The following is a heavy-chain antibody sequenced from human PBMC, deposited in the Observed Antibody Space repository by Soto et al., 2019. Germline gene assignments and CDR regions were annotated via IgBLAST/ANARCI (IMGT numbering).Heavy chain of an antibody. V-gene: IGHV4-34*01. D-gene: IGHD3-10*01. CDR3: ARIEMATMRFGYGMDV. J-gene: IGHJ6*02. CDR2: INHSGST. CDR1: GGSFSGYY. Sequence: PSETLSLTCAVYGGSFSGYYWSWIRQPPGKGLEWIGEINHSGSTNYNPSLKSRVTISVDASKNQFSLKLSSVTAADTAVYYCARIEMATMRFGYGMDVWGQGTTVTVSS.